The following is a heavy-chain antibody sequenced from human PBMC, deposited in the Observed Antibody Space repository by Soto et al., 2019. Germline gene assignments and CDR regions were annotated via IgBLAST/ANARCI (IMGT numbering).Heavy chain of an antibody. D-gene: IGHD6-13*01. CDR1: GYTFTSYA. CDR2: INGANGNT. J-gene: IGHJ5*02. Sequence: GASVKVSCKASGYTFTSYAMHWVRQAPGQRLEWMGSINGANGNTKYSPKFQGRVTITRDTSASTAYMELSSLRSEDTAVYYCVRRHVSATGIDWFDPWGQGTLVTVS. V-gene: IGHV1-3*01. CDR3: VRRHVSATGIDWFDP.